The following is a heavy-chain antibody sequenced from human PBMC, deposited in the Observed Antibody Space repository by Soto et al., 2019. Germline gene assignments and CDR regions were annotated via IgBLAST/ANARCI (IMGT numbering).Heavy chain of an antibody. CDR3: AKNQRMGIGGQFDN. CDR2: ISGSGGST. V-gene: IGHV3-23*01. D-gene: IGHD3-16*01. J-gene: IGHJ3*02. CDR1: GFTFSSYA. Sequence: GGSLRLSCAASGFTFSSYAMSWVRQAPGKGLEWVSAISGSGGSTYYADSVKGRFTISRDNSKNTLYLQMNSLRAEDSAVYYCAKNQRMGIGGQFDNWGQGTMVTVSS.